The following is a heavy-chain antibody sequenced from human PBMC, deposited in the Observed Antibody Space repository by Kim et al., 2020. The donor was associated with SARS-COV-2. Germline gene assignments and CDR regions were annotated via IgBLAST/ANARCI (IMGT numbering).Heavy chain of an antibody. CDR3: AANFDF. J-gene: IGHJ4*02. V-gene: IGHV3-33*01. CDR2: DGSNK. Sequence: DGSNKDYADSVKGRFTISRDNSKNTVYLQMNSLRAEDTAVYYCAANFDFWGQGTLVIVSS.